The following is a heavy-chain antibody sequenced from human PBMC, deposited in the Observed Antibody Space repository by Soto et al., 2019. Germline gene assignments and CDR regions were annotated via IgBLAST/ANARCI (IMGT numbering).Heavy chain of an antibody. CDR2: ISSNGGST. CDR1: GFTFSSYA. V-gene: IGHV3-64D*06. J-gene: IGHJ4*02. CDR3: NCIAAAGTFRDY. D-gene: IGHD6-13*01. Sequence: GSLRLSCSASGFTFSSYAMHWVRQAPGKGLEYVSAISSNGGSTYYADSVKGRFTISRDNSKNTLYLQMSSLRAEDTAVYYCNCIAAAGTFRDYWGQGTLVTVSS.